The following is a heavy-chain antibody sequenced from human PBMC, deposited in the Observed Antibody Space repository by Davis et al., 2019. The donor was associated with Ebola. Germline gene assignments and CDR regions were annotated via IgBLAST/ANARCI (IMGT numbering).Heavy chain of an antibody. CDR3: ARLDCSSTSCYYGMDV. V-gene: IGHV4-59*08. D-gene: IGHD2-2*01. CDR1: GGSIGSYY. J-gene: IGHJ6*02. CDR2: IYFIGNT. Sequence: SETLSLTCTISGGSIGSYYWGWIRQPPGKGLEWIGYIYFIGNTNYNPSLKSRVTISVDTSKNQFSLKLSSVTAADTAVYYCARLDCSSTSCYYGMDVWGQGTTVTVSS.